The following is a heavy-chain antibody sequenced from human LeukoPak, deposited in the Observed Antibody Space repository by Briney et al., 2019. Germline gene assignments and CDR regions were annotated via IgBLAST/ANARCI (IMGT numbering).Heavy chain of an antibody. CDR1: GSTFSSYS. CDR2: ISSRSTYI. J-gene: IGHJ4*02. Sequence: GGSLRLSCAASGSTFSSYSVNWVRQAPGKGLEWVSSISSRSTYIYYADSLKGRFTISRDNAKNSLYLQMNSLRAEDTAVYYCAARDSYGSGSYPIDYWGQGTLVTVSS. D-gene: IGHD3-10*01. V-gene: IGHV3-21*01. CDR3: AARDSYGSGSYPIDY.